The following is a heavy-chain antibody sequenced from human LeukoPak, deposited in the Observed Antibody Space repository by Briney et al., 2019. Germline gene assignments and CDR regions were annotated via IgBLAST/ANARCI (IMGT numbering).Heavy chain of an antibody. V-gene: IGHV4-4*09. Sequence: SETLSLTCTVSGGSISSYYWSWIRQPPGKGLEWIGYIYTSGSTNYNPSLKSRVTISVGTSKNQFSLKLSSVTAADTAAYYCARLRRDCSGGSCYYYYYYYMDVWGKGTTVTVSS. CDR3: ARLRRDCSGGSCYYYYYYYMDV. CDR2: IYTSGST. J-gene: IGHJ6*03. D-gene: IGHD2-15*01. CDR1: GGSISSYY.